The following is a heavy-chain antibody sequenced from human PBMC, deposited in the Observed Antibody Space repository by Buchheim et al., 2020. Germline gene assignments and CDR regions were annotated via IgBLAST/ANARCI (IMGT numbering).Heavy chain of an antibody. CDR2: IYYSGST. D-gene: IGHD6-13*01. CDR1: GGSISSSSYY. Sequence: QLQLQESGPGLVKPSETLSLTCTVSGGSISSSSYYWGWIRQPPGKGLEWIGSIYYSGSTYYNPSLKSRVTISVDTSKNQFSLKLSSVTAADTAVYYCARVLEAAAGTVWFDPWGQGTL. V-gene: IGHV4-39*01. CDR3: ARVLEAAAGTVWFDP. J-gene: IGHJ5*02.